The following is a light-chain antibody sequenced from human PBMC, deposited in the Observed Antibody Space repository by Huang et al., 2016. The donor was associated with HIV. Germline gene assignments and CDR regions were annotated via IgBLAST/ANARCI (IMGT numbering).Light chain of an antibody. CDR2: GAS. Sequence: EIVMTQSPATLSVSPGERAILLCRASQNIDTNVAWYQQKPGQAPRLRSLGASTRATGISARFTGGGSETEFTLTINSVQSEDVAMYYCHQYNDWPPWTFGQGTRVEI. V-gene: IGKV3-15*01. J-gene: IGKJ1*01. CDR3: HQYNDWPPWT. CDR1: QNIDTN.